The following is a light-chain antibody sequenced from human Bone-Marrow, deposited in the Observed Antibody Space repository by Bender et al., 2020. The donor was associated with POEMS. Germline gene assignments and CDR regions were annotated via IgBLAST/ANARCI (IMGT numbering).Light chain of an antibody. CDR1: RSDVGNYNF. V-gene: IGLV2-23*02. J-gene: IGLJ3*02. Sequence: QSALTQPASVSGSPGQSITISCTGTRSDVGNYNFVSWYQQHPGKAPKVVIHEVNKRPSGISNRFSASKSGNTASLTISGLQAEDEADYYCAVWDDSLNGWVFGGGTKLTVL. CDR3: AVWDDSLNGWV. CDR2: EVN.